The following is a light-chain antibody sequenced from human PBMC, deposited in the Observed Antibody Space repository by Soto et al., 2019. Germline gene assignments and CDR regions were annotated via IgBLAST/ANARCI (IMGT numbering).Light chain of an antibody. CDR1: QTIGTW. CDR3: HLYNTYSPT. V-gene: IGKV1-5*03. J-gene: IGKJ2*01. CDR2: KAS. Sequence: DIQLTQSPSTLSASVGDRVIITCRASQTIGTWLAWYQERPGKATKLLIYKASTLERGVPSRFGGSGSGTEFTLSISNLQPEDFATYYCHLYNTYSPTLGQGTKLDI.